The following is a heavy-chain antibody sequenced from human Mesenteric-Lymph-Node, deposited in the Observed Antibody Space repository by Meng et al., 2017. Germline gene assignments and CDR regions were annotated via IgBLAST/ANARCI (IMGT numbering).Heavy chain of an antibody. CDR1: GYPISSTNW. Sequence: VPPPESGPVLVQPSATLSLPSAVSGYPISSTNWWGWIRQPPGKGLEWIGYIYYSGSTSYNPSLKSRVTMSVDRSKNQFSLKLSSVTAADTAVYYCARGYYDSSGYGYWYFDLWGRGTLVTVSS. J-gene: IGHJ2*01. D-gene: IGHD3-22*01. CDR2: IYYSGST. V-gene: IGHV4-28*03. CDR3: ARGYYDSSGYGYWYFDL.